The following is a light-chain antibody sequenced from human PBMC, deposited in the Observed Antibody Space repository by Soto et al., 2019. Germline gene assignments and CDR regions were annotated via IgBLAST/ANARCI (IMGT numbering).Light chain of an antibody. Sequence: IQLTQSPSTLPASVGDRVTITGRASQSISNWLAWYQQKPGTAPKLLIYHASILETAVPSRFSGNGSGTEFTLTISSLQPGDFATSYCQQYRTYSFGQGSRVEIK. CDR3: QQYRTYS. J-gene: IGKJ1*01. CDR2: HAS. CDR1: QSISNW. V-gene: IGKV1-5*01.